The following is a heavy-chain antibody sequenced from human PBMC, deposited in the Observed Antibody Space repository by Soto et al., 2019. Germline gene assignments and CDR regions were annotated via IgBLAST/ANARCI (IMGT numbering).Heavy chain of an antibody. CDR2: IYNSGTT. V-gene: IGHV4-61*01. CDR1: GGSGSSGCYY. D-gene: IGHD5-18*01. J-gene: IGHJ4*02. CDR3: ARDIRGFSRALDY. Sequence: TLSVTCNVSGGSGSSGCYYWTWARQPPGKGLEWIGNIYNSGTTNYNPSLQNRVTISIDTSKNQYSLKLTSVTAADAALYYCARDIRGFSRALDYWGQGTQVTVSS.